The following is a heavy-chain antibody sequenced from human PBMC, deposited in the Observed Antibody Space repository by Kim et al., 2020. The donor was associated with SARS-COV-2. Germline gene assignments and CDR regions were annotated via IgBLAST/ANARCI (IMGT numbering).Heavy chain of an antibody. CDR3: ATGFYGSGSYLWY. V-gene: IGHV1-24*01. Sequence: ASVKVSCKVSGYTLTELSMHWVRQAPGKGLEWMGGFDPEDGETIYAQKFQGRVTMTEDTSTDTAYMELSSLRSEDTAVYYCATGFYGSGSYLWYWGQGTLGTVSS. J-gene: IGHJ4*02. CDR1: GYTLTELS. D-gene: IGHD3-10*01. CDR2: FDPEDGET.